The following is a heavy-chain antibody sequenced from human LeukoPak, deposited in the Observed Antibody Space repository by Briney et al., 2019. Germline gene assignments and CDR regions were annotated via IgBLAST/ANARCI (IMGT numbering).Heavy chain of an antibody. CDR2: IYWNDDK. CDR3: AHTNIPVAGFGAFDI. D-gene: IGHD6-19*01. V-gene: IGHV2-5*01. J-gene: IGHJ3*02. Sequence: SGPTLVKPTQTLTLTCTFSGFSLSTSGVSVGWIRQPPGKALEWLALIYWNDDKRYRPSLKSRLTITKDTSKNQVVLTMTNMDPVDTATYYCAHTNIPVAGFGAFDIWGQGTKVTVSS. CDR1: GFSLSTSGVS.